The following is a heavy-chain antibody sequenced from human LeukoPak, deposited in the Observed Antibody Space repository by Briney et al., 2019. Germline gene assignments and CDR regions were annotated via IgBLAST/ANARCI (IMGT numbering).Heavy chain of an antibody. D-gene: IGHD4-17*01. CDR3: ARDPDGDNAY. V-gene: IGHV3-66*01. Sequence: GGSLRLSCAASGFTVRSNYMSWVRQAPGKGLEWVSLIFNDGSTYYADSVKARFTISRDNSMDTLYLQMNSLRVEDTAVYYCARDPDGDNAYWGQGTLVTVSS. CDR1: GFTVRSNY. J-gene: IGHJ4*02. CDR2: IFNDGST.